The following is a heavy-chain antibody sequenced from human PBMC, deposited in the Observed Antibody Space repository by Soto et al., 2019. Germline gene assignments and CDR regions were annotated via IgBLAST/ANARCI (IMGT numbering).Heavy chain of an antibody. CDR1: GFTFSSYG. J-gene: IGHJ4*02. D-gene: IGHD2-15*01. Sequence: GGSLRLSCAASGFTFSSYGMHWVRQAPGKGLEWVAVISYDGSNKYYADSVKGRFTISRDNSKNTLYLQMNSLRAEDTAVYYCAKSSCSGGSCYFDYWGQGTLVTVSS. CDR2: ISYDGSNK. CDR3: AKSSCSGGSCYFDY. V-gene: IGHV3-30*18.